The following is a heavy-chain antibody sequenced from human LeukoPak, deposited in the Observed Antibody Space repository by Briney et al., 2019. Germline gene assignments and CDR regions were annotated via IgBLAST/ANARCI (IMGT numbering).Heavy chain of an antibody. CDR1: GYPFTHFW. D-gene: IGHD3/OR15-3a*01. CDR2: IFPDDSDT. CDR3: PRVSGTDGHPADF. V-gene: IGHV5-51*01. Sequence: GESLKISCEASGYPFTHFWIGWGRQVPGKGLEWMGIIFPDDSDTRYSPSFQGQVTISVDKSINTAHLQWSSLKASDTAMYYCPRVSGTDGHPADFWGRGTLVSVSS. J-gene: IGHJ4*02.